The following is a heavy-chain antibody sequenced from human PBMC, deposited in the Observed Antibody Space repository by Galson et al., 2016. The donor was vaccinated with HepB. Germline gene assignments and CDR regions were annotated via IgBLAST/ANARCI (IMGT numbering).Heavy chain of an antibody. D-gene: IGHD5-18*01. J-gene: IGHJ4*02. V-gene: IGHV3-66*01. CDR3: AKDGGYTYALGY. Sequence: SLRLSCAASGFTFTRYGMTWVRQAPGKGLEWVSVIYCGGSTYYADSVKGRFTISRDNSKDTLYLQMNSLRAEDTAVYYCAKDGGYTYALGYWGRGTLVTVPS. CDR2: IYCGGST. CDR1: GFTFTRYG.